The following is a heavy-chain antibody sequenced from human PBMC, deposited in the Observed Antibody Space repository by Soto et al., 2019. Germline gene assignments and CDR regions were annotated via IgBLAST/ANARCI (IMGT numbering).Heavy chain of an antibody. Sequence: ASVKVSCKASGYTFTSYDINWVRQATGQGLEWMGWMNPNSGNTGYAQKFQGRVTMTRNTSISTAYMELSSLRSEDTAVYYCARVLRITMVRGVTSNWFDPWGQGTLVTVSS. CDR2: MNPNSGNT. D-gene: IGHD3-10*01. V-gene: IGHV1-8*01. CDR3: ARVLRITMVRGVTSNWFDP. CDR1: GYTFTSYD. J-gene: IGHJ5*02.